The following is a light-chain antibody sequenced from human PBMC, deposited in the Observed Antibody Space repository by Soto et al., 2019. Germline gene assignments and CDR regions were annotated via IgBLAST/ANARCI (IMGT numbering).Light chain of an antibody. CDR3: QQYNSYSRT. V-gene: IGKV1-5*03. CDR2: KAS. CDR1: QSISDW. J-gene: IGKJ1*01. Sequence: DIQMTQSPSTLSASVGDRVTITCRASQSISDWLAWYQQKPGKAPKLLIYKASSLESGVPSRFSGSGSGTDFTLTISSLQPDDFATYYFQQYNSYSRTFGQGTKVE.